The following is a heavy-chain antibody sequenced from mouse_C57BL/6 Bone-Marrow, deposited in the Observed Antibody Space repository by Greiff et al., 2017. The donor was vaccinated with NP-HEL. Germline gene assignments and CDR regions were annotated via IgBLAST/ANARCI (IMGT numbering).Heavy chain of an antibody. J-gene: IGHJ4*01. CDR1: GYTFTDYN. D-gene: IGHD1-1*01. CDR2: IHPNNGGT. V-gene: IGHV1-22*01. Sequence: EVQLQQSGPELVKPGASVKMSCKASGYTFTDYNMHWVKQSHGKSLEWIGYIHPNNGGTSYKQKFKGKATLTVNKSSTKAYMVRRSRTAEDSAVYYVGLRGRFYAMDYWGQGTSVTVSS. CDR3: GLRGRFYAMDY.